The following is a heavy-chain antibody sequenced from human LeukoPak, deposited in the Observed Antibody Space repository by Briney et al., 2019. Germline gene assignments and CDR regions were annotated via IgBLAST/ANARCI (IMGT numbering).Heavy chain of an antibody. Sequence: ASVKVSCKASGYTFTSYDINWVRQATGQGLEWMGWMNPNSGNTGYAQKFQGRVTMTRNTFISTAYMELSSLRSEDTAVYYCARGILRSTSCPFDPWGQGTLVTVSS. CDR1: GYTFTSYD. D-gene: IGHD2-2*01. CDR2: MNPNSGNT. V-gene: IGHV1-8*01. CDR3: ARGILRSTSCPFDP. J-gene: IGHJ5*02.